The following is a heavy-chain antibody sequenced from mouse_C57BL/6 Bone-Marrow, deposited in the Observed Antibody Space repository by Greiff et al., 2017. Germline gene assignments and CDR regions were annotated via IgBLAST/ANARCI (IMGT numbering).Heavy chain of an antibody. Sequence: QVQLQQSGAELVRPGASVKMSCKASGYTFTSYNMHWVKQTPGQGLAWIGAIFPGHGDTSYNQKFTGKATLTVDKSSSTAYMQLSSLTSEDSAVYFCAREDYDLCWGQGTLVTVSA. D-gene: IGHD2-4*01. CDR3: AREDYDLC. CDR2: IFPGHGDT. CDR1: GYTFTSYN. V-gene: IGHV1-12*01. J-gene: IGHJ3*01.